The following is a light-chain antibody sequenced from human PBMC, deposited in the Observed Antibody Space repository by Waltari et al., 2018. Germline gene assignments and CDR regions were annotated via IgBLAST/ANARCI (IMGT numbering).Light chain of an antibody. Sequence: EVVFTQSPGTLSLSPGERATLSCRASQSVSTYLAWYQQRPGQAPRLLIYAASTRATGIPDRFSGSGYGTDFSLTISRLEPEDFAVYYCQNHERLPATFGQGTKVEIE. V-gene: IGKV3-20*01. CDR1: QSVSTY. J-gene: IGKJ1*01. CDR3: QNHERLPAT. CDR2: AAS.